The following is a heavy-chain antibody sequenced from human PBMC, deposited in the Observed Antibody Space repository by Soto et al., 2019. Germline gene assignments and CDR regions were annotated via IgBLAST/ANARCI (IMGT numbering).Heavy chain of an antibody. D-gene: IGHD5-18*01. J-gene: IGHJ4*02. CDR1: GFTFSAFT. CDR2: ISSSSNYI. V-gene: IGHV3-21*01. CDR3: ARVGEYSYGVFDH. Sequence: GVSLRLSCSASGFTFSAFTLNWVRQAPGKGLEWVSSISSSSNYIYYADSLKGRFTISRDNAKNSLYLQMNSLRAEDTAVYYCARVGEYSYGVFDHWGQGTLVTVSS.